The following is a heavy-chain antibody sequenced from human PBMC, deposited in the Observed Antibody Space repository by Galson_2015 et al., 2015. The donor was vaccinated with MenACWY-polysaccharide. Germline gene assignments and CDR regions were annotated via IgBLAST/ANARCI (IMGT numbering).Heavy chain of an antibody. J-gene: IGHJ4*02. CDR2: ISGSGSST. Sequence: SLRLSCAASGFTFSSYAMSWVRQAPGKGLEWVSTISGSGSSTYYADPVKGRFTISRGSSKNTLYLQMNSLRAEDTAVYYCAKYGIAVAGSLRNHFDYWGQGTLVTVSS. D-gene: IGHD6-19*01. CDR1: GFTFSSYA. V-gene: IGHV3-23*01. CDR3: AKYGIAVAGSLRNHFDY.